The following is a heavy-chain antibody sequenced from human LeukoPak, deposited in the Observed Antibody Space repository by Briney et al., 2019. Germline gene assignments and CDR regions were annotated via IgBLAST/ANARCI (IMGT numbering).Heavy chain of an antibody. V-gene: IGHV4-4*07. CDR2: IYTSGST. J-gene: IGHJ4*02. CDR1: GGSISSYY. Sequence: SETLSLTCTVSGGSISSYYWSWIRQPAGKGLEWIGRIYTSGSTNYNPSLKSRVTMSVDTSKNQFSLKLSSVTAADTAVYYCARTPYCSSTSCYYQPYYFDYWGQGTLVTVSS. CDR3: ARTPYCSSTSCYYQPYYFDY. D-gene: IGHD2-2*01.